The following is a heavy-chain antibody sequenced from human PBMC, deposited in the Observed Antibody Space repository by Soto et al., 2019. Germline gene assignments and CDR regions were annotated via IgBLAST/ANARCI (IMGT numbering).Heavy chain of an antibody. V-gene: IGHV1-46*01. J-gene: IGHJ5*02. CDR2: VNPSGAGS. CDR3: ARGGGGIYCRGGSCETGDH. Sequence: QVQLVQSGAEVKKPGASVKVSCKASGYTFTRYSMHWVRQAPGQGLEWMGTVNPSGAGSTYALKFRDRLIMTSYTSTNTVYMELSRLRSDETAVYCCARGGGGIYCRGGSCETGDHWGQGTLVTVSA. D-gene: IGHD2-15*01. CDR1: GYTFTRYS.